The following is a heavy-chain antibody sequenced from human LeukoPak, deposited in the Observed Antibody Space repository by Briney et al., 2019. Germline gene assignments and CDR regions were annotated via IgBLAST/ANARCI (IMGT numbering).Heavy chain of an antibody. CDR3: AIIHCSSTSCYQIDP. V-gene: IGHV4-34*01. J-gene: IGHJ5*02. CDR2: INHSGST. CDR1: GGSFSGYY. Sequence: PSETLSLTCAVYGGSFSGYYWSRIRQPPGKGLEWIGEINHSGSTNYNPSLKSRVTISVDTSKNQFSLKLSSVTAADTAVYYCAIIHCSSTSCYQIDPWGQGTLVTVSS. D-gene: IGHD2-2*01.